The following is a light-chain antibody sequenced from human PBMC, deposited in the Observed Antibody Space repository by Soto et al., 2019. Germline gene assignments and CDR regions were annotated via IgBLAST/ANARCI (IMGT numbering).Light chain of an antibody. Sequence: DIVMTQSPDSLAVSLGERATINCKSSQNILYSSNNKNYLAWYQRKPGQPPKLLIYWASTRESGVPDRFSGSGSGKDFTLTISSLQAEDVAVYFCQQYYGAPYTFGQGTKLEIK. CDR2: WAS. J-gene: IGKJ2*01. V-gene: IGKV4-1*01. CDR1: QNILYSSNNKNY. CDR3: QQYYGAPYT.